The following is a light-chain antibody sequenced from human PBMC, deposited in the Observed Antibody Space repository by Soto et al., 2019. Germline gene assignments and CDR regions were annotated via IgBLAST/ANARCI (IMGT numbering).Light chain of an antibody. J-gene: IGLJ2*01. CDR2: EVS. CDR3: SSYTSSSTLV. Sequence: QSALTQPASVSGSPGQSITISCTGTSSDVGGYNYVSWYQQHLGKATKLMIYEVSNRPSGVSNRFSGSKSGNTASLTSSGHQAEYGADYCCSSYTSSSTLVFGGETQLNVL. CDR1: SSDVGGYNY. V-gene: IGLV2-14*01.